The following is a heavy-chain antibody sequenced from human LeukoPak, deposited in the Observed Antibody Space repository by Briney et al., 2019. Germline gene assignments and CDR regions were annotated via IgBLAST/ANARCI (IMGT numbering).Heavy chain of an antibody. D-gene: IGHD1-26*01. V-gene: IGHV6-1*01. CDR2: TYYRSKWYN. J-gene: IGHJ4*02. CDR1: GESVSSNSAA. CDR3: ARSGGTASGKYERATLDY. Sequence: SQTLSLTCDISGESVSSNSAAWNWIRQSPSRGLEWLGRTYYRSKWYNDYAVSLKSRMTINADTSKNHFSLQLNSVTPEDTAVYYCARSGGTASGKYERATLDYWGQGTLVTDSS.